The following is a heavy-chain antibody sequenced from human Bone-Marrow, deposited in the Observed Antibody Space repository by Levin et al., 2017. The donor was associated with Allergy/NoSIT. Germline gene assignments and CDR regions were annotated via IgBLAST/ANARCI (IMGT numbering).Heavy chain of an antibody. CDR1: GFTFSSYG. D-gene: IGHD6-13*01. V-gene: IGHV3-33*01. J-gene: IGHJ6*02. CDR2: IWNDGSNI. Sequence: GGSLRLSCEVSGFTFSSYGMHWVRQAPGKGLEWVALIWNDGSNIYYADSVKGRFTISRDNSKNTVYLQMNSLRVEDTSVYYCAREAREIAAGGYYYYGMDVWGQGTTVTVSS. CDR3: AREAREIAAGGYYYYGMDV.